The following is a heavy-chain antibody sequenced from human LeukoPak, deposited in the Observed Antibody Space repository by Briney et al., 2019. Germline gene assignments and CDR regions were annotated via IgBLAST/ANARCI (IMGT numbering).Heavy chain of an antibody. CDR2: IYTSGST. V-gene: IGHV4-61*02. CDR3: AREGADAFDI. Sequence: SETLSLTCTVSGGSISSGSYYWSWIRQPAGKGLEWIGRIYTSGSTYYNPSLKSRVTISVDTSKNQFSLKLSSVTAADTAVYYCAREGADAFDIWGQGTMVTVSS. D-gene: IGHD4/OR15-4a*01. J-gene: IGHJ3*02. CDR1: GGSISSGSYY.